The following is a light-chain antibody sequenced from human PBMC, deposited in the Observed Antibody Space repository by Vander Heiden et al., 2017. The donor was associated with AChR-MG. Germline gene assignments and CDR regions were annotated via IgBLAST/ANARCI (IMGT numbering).Light chain of an antibody. CDR3: QQDGSSPQP. J-gene: IGKJ3*01. CDR2: GAS. Sequence: EIVLTQSPGTLSLFPGERATISCRASQSVSSSYLAWYQQKPVQAPRLLIYGASSRATGIPDRFSRSGSGTDFTLTISRLDPEDFAVSYCQQDGSSPQPFGHGTKVDIK. CDR1: QSVSSSY. V-gene: IGKV3-20*01.